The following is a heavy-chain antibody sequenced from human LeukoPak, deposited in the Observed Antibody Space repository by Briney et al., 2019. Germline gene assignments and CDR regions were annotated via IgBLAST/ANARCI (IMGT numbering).Heavy chain of an antibody. CDR2: IHTSKSA. V-gene: IGHV4-4*09. Sequence: PSETLSLSCTVSGGSISGYYWSWIRQPPGKGLEWIGYIHTSKSANYSPSLKSRVTIAVDTSKNQFSLKLSSVTATDTAVYFCARLAQRTGRDYYFDYWGQGTLVTVSS. CDR3: ARLAQRTGRDYYFDY. D-gene: IGHD1-14*01. J-gene: IGHJ4*02. CDR1: GGSISGYY.